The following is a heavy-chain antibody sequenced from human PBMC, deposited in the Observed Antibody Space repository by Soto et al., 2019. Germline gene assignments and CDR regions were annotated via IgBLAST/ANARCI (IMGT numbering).Heavy chain of an antibody. CDR1: GGSISSYY. V-gene: IGHV4-59*08. Sequence: SETLSLTCTVSGGSISSYYWSWIRQPPGKGLEWIGYIYYSGSTNYNPSLKSRVTISVDTSKNQFSLKLSSVTAADTAVYYCARQGYYDILKSRNWFDPWGQGTLVTVSS. D-gene: IGHD3-9*01. CDR3: ARQGYYDILKSRNWFDP. J-gene: IGHJ5*02. CDR2: IYYSGST.